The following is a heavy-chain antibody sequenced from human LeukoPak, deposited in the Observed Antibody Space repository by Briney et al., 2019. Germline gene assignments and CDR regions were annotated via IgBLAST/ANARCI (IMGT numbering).Heavy chain of an antibody. CDR1: GYTLSELT. Sequence: ASVKVSCKVSGYTLSELTIHWVRQTPGKGLEWMGGFDREDGETIYAQKFQGRVTITADKSTSTAYMELSSLRSEDTAVYYCARDWGGLYGDYVIYWGQGTLVTVSS. V-gene: IGHV1-24*01. J-gene: IGHJ4*02. D-gene: IGHD4-17*01. CDR3: ARDWGGLYGDYVIY. CDR2: FDREDGET.